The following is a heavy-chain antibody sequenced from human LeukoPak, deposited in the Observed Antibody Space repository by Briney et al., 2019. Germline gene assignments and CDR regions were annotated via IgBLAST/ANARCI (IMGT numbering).Heavy chain of an antibody. Sequence: YYXXWIRQPXXXXLEWIGEINHSGSTNYNPSLKSRVTISVDTSKNQFSLKLSSVTAADTAVYYCARGPGGRWLQRSFDYWGQGTLVTVSS. CDR3: ARGPGGRWLQRSFDY. CDR1: YY. CDR2: INHSGST. V-gene: IGHV4-34*01. D-gene: IGHD3-16*01. J-gene: IGHJ4*02.